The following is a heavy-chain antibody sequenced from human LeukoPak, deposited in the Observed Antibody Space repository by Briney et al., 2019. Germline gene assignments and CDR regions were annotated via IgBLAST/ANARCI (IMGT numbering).Heavy chain of an antibody. D-gene: IGHD6-13*01. CDR2: INHSGST. V-gene: IGHV4-34*01. Sequence: PSETLSLTCAVYGGSFSGYYWSWIRQPPGKGLEGIGEINHSGSTNYNPSLKSRVTISIETSKNQFPLKLSSVTAADTAVYYCARMRAGDSSSWTLYYYYYCMVVWGKGTTVTVSS. CDR3: ARMRAGDSSSWTLYYYYYCMVV. CDR1: GGSFSGYY. J-gene: IGHJ6*03.